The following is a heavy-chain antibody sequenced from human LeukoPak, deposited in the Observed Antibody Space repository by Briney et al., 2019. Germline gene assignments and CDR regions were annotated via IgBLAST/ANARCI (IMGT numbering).Heavy chain of an antibody. CDR1: GYSISSGHY. Sequence: KASETLSLTCTVSGYSISSGHYWGWIRQPPGKGLEWIGTIFHSGSTNYNPSLKSRVTISVDTSKNQFSLKLSSVTAADTAVYYCARAPESTAMVPFDYWGQGTLVTVSS. V-gene: IGHV4-38-2*02. D-gene: IGHD5-18*01. CDR2: IFHSGST. CDR3: ARAPESTAMVPFDY. J-gene: IGHJ4*02.